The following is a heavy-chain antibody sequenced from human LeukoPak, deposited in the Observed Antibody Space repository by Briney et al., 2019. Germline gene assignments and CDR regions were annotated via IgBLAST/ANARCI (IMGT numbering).Heavy chain of an antibody. D-gene: IGHD2-2*01. J-gene: IGHJ3*02. V-gene: IGHV3-23*01. CDR3: AKCGTTCYANAFYI. CDR2: ISRSGGDT. CDR1: GFTLSRYA. Sequence: PGGSLRLSCAASGFTLSRYAMNWVGQAPGKGLEWVSAISRSGGDTEYADSVKGRFTISRDNSKNTLYMQMNSLRAVQAVVHYCAKCGTTCYANAFYIWGQGTMVTVSS.